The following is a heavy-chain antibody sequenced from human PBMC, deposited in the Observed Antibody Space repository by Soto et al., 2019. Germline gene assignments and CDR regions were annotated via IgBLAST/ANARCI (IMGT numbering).Heavy chain of an antibody. J-gene: IGHJ4*02. V-gene: IGHV4-61*01. CDR1: AGAFSSTSYY. CDR2: IHYSGST. D-gene: IGHD1-26*01. CDR3: ATAWERIYFGY. Sequence: GNLTLTCTVSAGAFSSTSYYWTWIRQPPGKGLEWIGYIHYSGSTNYNPSLQSRVTISVDTSKNHFSLELTSGTAADTAVHYCATAWERIYFGYWGQGALVTVSS.